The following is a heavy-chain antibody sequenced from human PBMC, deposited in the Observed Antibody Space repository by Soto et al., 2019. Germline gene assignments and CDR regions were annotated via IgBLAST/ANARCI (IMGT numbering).Heavy chain of an antibody. V-gene: IGHV3-15*01. CDR1: GFTFSNAW. CDR3: TTLSYLFYDGMDV. CDR2: IKSKVDGGTA. Sequence: PGGSLRLSCVASGFTFSNAWMNWVRQGPGKGLEWLGRIKSKVDGGTADYGAATKGRFSISRDDLKNMLYLQMNSLKPDDTAAYYCTTLSYLFYDGMDVWGEGTTFPASS. D-gene: IGHD3-3*01. J-gene: IGHJ6*04.